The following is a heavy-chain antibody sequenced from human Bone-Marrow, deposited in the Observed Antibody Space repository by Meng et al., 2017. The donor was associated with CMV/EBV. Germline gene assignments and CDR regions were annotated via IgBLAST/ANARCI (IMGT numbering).Heavy chain of an antibody. CDR1: GGSFSGYY. CDR2: INHSGST. J-gene: IGHJ4*02. V-gene: IGHV4-34*01. CDR3: ARAGGRVDY. Sequence: SETLSLTCAVYGGSFSGYYWSWIRQPPGKGLEWIGEINHSGSTNYNPSLKSRVTRSVDTSKNQFSLKLSSVTAADTAVYYCARAGGRVDYWGQGTLVTVSS. D-gene: IGHD4-23*01.